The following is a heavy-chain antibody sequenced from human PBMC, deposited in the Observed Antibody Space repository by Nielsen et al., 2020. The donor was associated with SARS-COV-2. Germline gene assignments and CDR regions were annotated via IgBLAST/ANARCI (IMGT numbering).Heavy chain of an antibody. CDR2: IRPDGTGA. CDR1: GFTFSASW. V-gene: IGHV3-7*03. J-gene: IGHJ4*02. CDR3: KSEGN. Sequence: GESLKISCAASGFTFSASWMAWVRQAPGKGLEWLSNIRPDGTGANYVDSVKGRFTISRDNAKNLLYLQMGSLRADDTAVYFCKSEGNWGQGTLVIVSS.